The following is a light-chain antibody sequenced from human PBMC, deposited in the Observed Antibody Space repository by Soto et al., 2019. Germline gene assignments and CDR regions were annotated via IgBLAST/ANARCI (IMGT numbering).Light chain of an antibody. CDR3: SSYGNTSTRYV. CDR2: EVS. V-gene: IGLV2-14*01. CDR1: SSDVGGYNY. Sequence: QSALTQPASVSGSPGQSITISCTGTSSDVGGYNYVSWYQQHPGKAPKLMIYEVSNRPSGVSNRFSGSKSANTASLTISGLQAEDEADYFCSSYGNTSTRYVFGTGTKVTVL. J-gene: IGLJ1*01.